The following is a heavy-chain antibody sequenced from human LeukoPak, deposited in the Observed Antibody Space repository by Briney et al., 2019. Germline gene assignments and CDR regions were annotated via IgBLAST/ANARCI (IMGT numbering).Heavy chain of an antibody. CDR3: AREAGYYGSGSYYGGGYMDV. Sequence: SVKVSCKASGGTFSSYAISWVRQAPGQGLEWMGGIIPIFGTANYAQKFQGRVTITADESTSTAYMELSSLRSEDTAVYYCAREAGYYGSGSYYGGGYMDVWGKGTTVTISS. CDR1: GGTFSSYA. CDR2: IIPIFGTA. V-gene: IGHV1-69*13. D-gene: IGHD3-10*01. J-gene: IGHJ6*03.